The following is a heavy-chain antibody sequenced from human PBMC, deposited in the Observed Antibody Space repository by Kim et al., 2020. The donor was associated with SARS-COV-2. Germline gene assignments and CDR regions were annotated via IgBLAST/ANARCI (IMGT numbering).Heavy chain of an antibody. CDR1: GFTFSSYW. CDR2: IKQDGSEK. V-gene: IGHV3-7*01. CDR3: ARDRVAGSDIVVVPGDL. J-gene: IGHJ2*01. Sequence: GGSLRLSCAASGFTFSSYWMSWVRQAPGKGLEWVANIKQDGSEKYYVDSVKGRFTISRDNAKNSLYLQMNSLRAEDTAVYYCARDRVAGSDIVVVPGDLWGRGTLVTVSS. D-gene: IGHD2-2*01.